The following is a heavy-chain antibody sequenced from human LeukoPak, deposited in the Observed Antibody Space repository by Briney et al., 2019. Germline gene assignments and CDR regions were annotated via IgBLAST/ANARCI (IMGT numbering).Heavy chain of an antibody. CDR3: ARDPSYYYDSSPMIYYGMDV. CDR1: GVTLSNYA. J-gene: IGHJ6*02. V-gene: IGHV3-23*01. Sequence: GGSLRLSCVASGVTLSNYAMSWARQAPGKGLEWVSGISSSGSGGNTYYADSVKGRFTISRDNSKNTLYLQMNSLRAEDTAVYYCARDPSYYYDSSPMIYYGMDVWGQGTTVTVSS. CDR2: ISSSGSGGNT. D-gene: IGHD3-22*01.